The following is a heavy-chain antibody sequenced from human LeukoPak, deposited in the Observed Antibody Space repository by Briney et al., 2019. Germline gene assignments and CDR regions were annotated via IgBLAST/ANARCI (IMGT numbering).Heavy chain of an antibody. D-gene: IGHD3-10*01. V-gene: IGHV3-20*04. Sequence: GGSLRLSCAASGSTFGDYGMSWVRQAPGKGLEWVSGIKWNGGSTGYADSVKGRFTISRDNAKNSLYLQMNSLRAEDTALYYCARNSGAGYYFYMDVWGKGTAVTVSS. J-gene: IGHJ6*03. CDR3: ARNSGAGYYFYMDV. CDR1: GSTFGDYG. CDR2: IKWNGGST.